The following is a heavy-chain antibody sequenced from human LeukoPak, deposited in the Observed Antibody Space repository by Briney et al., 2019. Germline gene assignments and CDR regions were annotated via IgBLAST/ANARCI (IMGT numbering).Heavy chain of an antibody. Sequence: KPSETRSLTCSVSGGSISNGDYYWGWIRQAPGKGLEWIGRMFYGGINHYNPSLKSRATISVDTSKNQFSLKLTSVTAADAAMYYCARQLPTAAADTRGYFEHWGQGTVVTVSS. D-gene: IGHD6-25*01. V-gene: IGHV4-39*01. CDR3: ARQLPTAAADTRGYFEH. J-gene: IGHJ4*03. CDR2: MFYGGIN. CDR1: GGSISNGDYY.